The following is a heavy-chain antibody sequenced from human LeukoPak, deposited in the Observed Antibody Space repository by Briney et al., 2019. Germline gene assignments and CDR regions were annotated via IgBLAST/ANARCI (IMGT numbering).Heavy chain of an antibody. V-gene: IGHV4-59*01. D-gene: IGHD5-18*01. J-gene: IGHJ3*02. CDR1: GGSINNYY. CDR3: AGGVKQLPTDVFDI. CDR2: IYYSGST. Sequence: SETLSLTCTVSGGSINNYYWSWIRQPPGKGLEWIGYIYYSGSTNYNPSLKSRVTISVDTSKNQFSLKLSSVTAADTAVYYCAGGVKQLPTDVFDIWAKGKWVTVSS.